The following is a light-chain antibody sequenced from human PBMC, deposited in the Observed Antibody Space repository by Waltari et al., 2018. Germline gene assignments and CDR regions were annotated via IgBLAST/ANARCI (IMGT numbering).Light chain of an antibody. CDR2: GAS. J-gene: IGKJ4*01. CDR1: QTISGSW. Sequence: EIVLTQSPGSLSLSPVERATLSCRASQTISGSWLTWYQQKPGQAPRLLIYGASSRATAIPDRFSGSGSGTDFTLTISRLEPEDFAVYYCQQYDGSSVTFGGGTKVEIK. V-gene: IGKV3-20*01. CDR3: QQYDGSSVT.